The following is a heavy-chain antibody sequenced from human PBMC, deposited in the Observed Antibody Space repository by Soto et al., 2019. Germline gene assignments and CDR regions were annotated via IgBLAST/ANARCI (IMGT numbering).Heavy chain of an antibody. CDR2: IYSGGNK. Sequence: EVQLVETGGGLIQPGGSLRLSCAASGFNVSTDNMSWVRQAPGQGLEWVSVIYSGGNKFYAESVKGRFTISRDNSKNTLYLQMNRVRGEDTAVYYCARGRRIAGRNYHYGMDVWGQGTTVTV. V-gene: IGHV3-53*02. D-gene: IGHD6-6*01. CDR3: ARGRRIAGRNYHYGMDV. J-gene: IGHJ6*02. CDR1: GFNVSTDN.